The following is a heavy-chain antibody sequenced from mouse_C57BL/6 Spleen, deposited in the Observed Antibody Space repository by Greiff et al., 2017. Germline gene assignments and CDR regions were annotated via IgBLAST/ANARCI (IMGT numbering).Heavy chain of an antibody. V-gene: IGHV2-6-1*01. Sequence: QVQLKESGPGLVAPSQSLSITCTVSGFSFTSYGVHWVRQPPGKGLEWLVVIWSDGSTTYNSALKSRLSISKDNSKSQVLLNMNRLQTDDTAMYYCARHDGYYYAMDYWGQGTSVTVSS. D-gene: IGHD2-3*01. CDR3: ARHDGYYYAMDY. J-gene: IGHJ4*01. CDR2: IWSDGST. CDR1: GFSFTSYG.